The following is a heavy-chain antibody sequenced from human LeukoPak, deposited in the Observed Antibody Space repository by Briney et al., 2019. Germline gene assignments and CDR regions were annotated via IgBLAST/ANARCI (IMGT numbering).Heavy chain of an antibody. Sequence: GGSLRLSCAASGFTFSSNAMSWVRQAPGKGLEWVSAISGSGGSTYYADSVKGRFTISRDNSKNTLYLQMNSLRAEDTAVYYCAKDGAVAGTFDYWGQGTLVTVSS. J-gene: IGHJ4*02. CDR3: AKDGAVAGTFDY. CDR2: ISGSGGST. D-gene: IGHD6-19*01. V-gene: IGHV3-23*01. CDR1: GFTFSSNA.